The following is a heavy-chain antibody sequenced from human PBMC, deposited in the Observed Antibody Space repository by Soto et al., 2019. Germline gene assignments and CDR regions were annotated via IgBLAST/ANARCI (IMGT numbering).Heavy chain of an antibody. J-gene: IGHJ4*02. CDR1: GFTFSSYT. CDR2: ITSGSDYI. Sequence: GSLRLSCAASGFTFSSYTMNWVRQAPGKGLEWVAFITSGSDYIYYADSVKGRFTISRDDANNSLFLQMSSLRAEDTAVYYCTREHVVTIFRRGQRGSFDNWSQGTLVTVSS. CDR3: TREHVVTIFRRGQRGSFDN. V-gene: IGHV3-21*01. D-gene: IGHD3-9*01.